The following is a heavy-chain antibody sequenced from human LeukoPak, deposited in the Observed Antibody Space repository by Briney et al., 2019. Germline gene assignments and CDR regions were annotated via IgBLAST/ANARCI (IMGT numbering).Heavy chain of an antibody. CDR3: AKDRAGGYCSGGSCSRIYYYYGMDV. J-gene: IGHJ6*04. V-gene: IGHV3-23*01. Sequence: PGLSLRLSCAASGFTFSSYAMSGVRQAAGKGLDWVSSISGSGWSTYYADSLKGRCTISRDYSNNSLYLQMNRLRAEDTAVYYCAKDRAGGYCSGGSCSRIYYYYGMDVWGKGTTVTVSS. CDR2: ISGSGWST. D-gene: IGHD2-15*01. CDR1: GFTFSSYA.